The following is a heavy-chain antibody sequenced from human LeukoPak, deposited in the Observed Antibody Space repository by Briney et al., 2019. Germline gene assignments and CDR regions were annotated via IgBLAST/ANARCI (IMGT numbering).Heavy chain of an antibody. CDR3: ARDQGTIFGVVVGNNWFDP. CDR2: IYTSGST. D-gene: IGHD3-3*01. V-gene: IGHV4-4*07. J-gene: IGHJ5*02. Sequence: SETLSLTCTVSGGSLSSYYWSWIRQPAGKGLEWIGRIYTSGSTNYNPSLKSRVTMSVDTSKNQFSLKLSSVTAADTAVYYCARDQGTIFGVVVGNNWFDPWGQGTLVTVSS. CDR1: GGSLSSYY.